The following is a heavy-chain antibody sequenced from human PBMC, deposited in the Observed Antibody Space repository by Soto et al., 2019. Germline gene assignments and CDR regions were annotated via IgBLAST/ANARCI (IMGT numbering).Heavy chain of an antibody. CDR1: GFTFSNYA. CDR2: ISNSFSDGNT. J-gene: IGHJ4*02. CDR3: AKVFSPEGGNYFDY. V-gene: IGHV3-23*01. Sequence: EVQLLESGGGLVQPGGSLRLSCAASGFTFSNYAMNLVLQAPGKGLAWVSAISNSFSDGNTHYADSVKGRFTISRDNDKNTVFLEMNSLRAEDTAVYYCAKVFSPEGGNYFDYWGQGTLVTVSS.